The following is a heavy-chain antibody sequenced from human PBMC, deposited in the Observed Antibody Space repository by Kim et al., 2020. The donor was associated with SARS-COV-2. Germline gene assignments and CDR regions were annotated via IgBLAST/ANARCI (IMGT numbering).Heavy chain of an antibody. CDR3: ARGSSAGQVEMATMGFYYYYYGMDV. V-gene: IGHV3-48*03. CDR2: ISSSGSTI. D-gene: IGHD5-12*01. CDR1: GFTFSSYE. Sequence: GGSLRLSCAASGFTFSSYEMNWVRQAPGKGLEWVSYISSSGSTIYYADSVKGRFTISRDNAKNSLYLQMNSLRAEDTAVYYCARGSSAGQVEMATMGFYYYYYGMDVWGPGTTFTVSS. J-gene: IGHJ6*02.